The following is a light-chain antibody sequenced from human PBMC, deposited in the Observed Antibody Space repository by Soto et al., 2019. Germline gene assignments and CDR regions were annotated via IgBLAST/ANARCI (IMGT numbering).Light chain of an antibody. CDR1: QSITSF. J-gene: IGKJ5*01. CDR3: QQHGSSPIT. Sequence: ELVLTQSPATLSLSPGARATLSCRASQSITSFLAWYQHKPGQAPRLLIYDASNRATGIPGRFSGSGSGTDLTITISRLQPEDFEVYYCQQHGSSPITFGQGTRLDIK. CDR2: DAS. V-gene: IGKV3-20*01.